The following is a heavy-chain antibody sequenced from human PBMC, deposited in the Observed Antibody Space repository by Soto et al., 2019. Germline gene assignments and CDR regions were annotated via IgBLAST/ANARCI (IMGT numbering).Heavy chain of an antibody. CDR1: GYTFTTYA. J-gene: IGHJ4*02. CDR3: ARGVGWSWTDGFFDY. CDR2: ITAGNHNT. V-gene: IGHV1-3*01. Sequence: QVQLVQSEAEVKKPGASVRLSCKASGYTFTTYAIHWVRQAPGQRLEWMGWITAGNHNTAYSQKFRGRVPITGDPSASAAYMELSSLRSADTAMYYCARGVGWSWTDGFFDYCGQGTPVTVSS. D-gene: IGHD1-1*01.